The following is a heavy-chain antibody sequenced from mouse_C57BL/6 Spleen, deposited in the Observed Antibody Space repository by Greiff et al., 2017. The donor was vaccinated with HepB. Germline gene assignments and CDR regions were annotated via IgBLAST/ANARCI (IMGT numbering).Heavy chain of an antibody. CDR3: ARKGSYGSSSWYFDV. CDR1: GYAFSSSW. CDR2: IYPGDGDT. Sequence: VQLQQSGPELVKPGASVKISCKASGYAFSSSWMNWVKQRPGKGLEWIGRIYPGDGDTNYNGKFKGKATLTADKSSSTAYMQLSSLTSEDSAVYFCARKGSYGSSSWYFDVWGTGTTVTVSS. J-gene: IGHJ1*03. V-gene: IGHV1-82*01. D-gene: IGHD1-1*01.